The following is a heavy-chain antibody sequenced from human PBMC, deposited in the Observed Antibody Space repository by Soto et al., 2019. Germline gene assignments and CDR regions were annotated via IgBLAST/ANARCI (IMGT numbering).Heavy chain of an antibody. V-gene: IGHV3-30*18. CDR3: AKEVLYILTGSDYYGLYV. D-gene: IGHD3-9*01. Sequence: RLSCGASGFSFGSYGLHWVRQAPGKGLEWVAYISYDGSNKYYADSVKGRITISRDNSKNTLYLQMNSLRAEDTAVYYCAKEVLYILTGSDYYGLYVWGKGTTVPVSS. CDR2: ISYDGSNK. CDR1: GFSFGSYG. J-gene: IGHJ6*04.